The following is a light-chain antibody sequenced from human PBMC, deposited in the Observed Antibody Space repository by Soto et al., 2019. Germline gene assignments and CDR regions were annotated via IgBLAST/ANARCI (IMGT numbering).Light chain of an antibody. CDR1: QSVSRN. V-gene: IGKV3-15*01. CDR3: QQYNKWPPWT. CDR2: GAS. Sequence: EIVMTQSPATLSVSPGERATLSCRASQSVSRNLAWYQQKPGQAPRLLIYGASTRATGIPARFSGSGSGTEFNLTISSLQSEDFAVYYCQQYNKWPPWTFGQGTKVEIK. J-gene: IGKJ1*01.